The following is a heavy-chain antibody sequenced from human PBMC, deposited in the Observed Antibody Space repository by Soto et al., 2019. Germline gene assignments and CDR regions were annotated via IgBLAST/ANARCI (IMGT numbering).Heavy chain of an antibody. CDR1: GYTFTSYY. Sequence: VASVKVSCKASGYTFTSYYMHWVRQAPGQGLEWMGIINPSGGSTSYAQKFQGRVTMTRDTSTSTVYMELSSLRSEDTAVYYCARDDSLYYDRSGYYRGGFDPWGQGTLVTVSS. J-gene: IGHJ5*02. CDR2: INPSGGST. V-gene: IGHV1-46*01. D-gene: IGHD3-22*01. CDR3: ARDDSLYYDRSGYYRGGFDP.